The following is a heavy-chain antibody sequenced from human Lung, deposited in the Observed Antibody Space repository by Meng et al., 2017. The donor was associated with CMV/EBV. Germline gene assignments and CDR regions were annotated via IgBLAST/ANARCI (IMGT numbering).Heavy chain of an antibody. J-gene: IGHJ4*02. CDR1: GGTFSNYA. V-gene: IGHV1-69*05. CDR2: IIPLYATA. Sequence: SXXVSXKASGGTFSNYAVSWVRQAPGEGLEWMGGIIPLYATANYAQRFQGRVTITTDESTSTAYMEVSSLRSEDTAAYYCARASYYGSGSYYHFDSWGQGTXVTVSS. CDR3: ARASYYGSGSYYHFDS. D-gene: IGHD3-10*01.